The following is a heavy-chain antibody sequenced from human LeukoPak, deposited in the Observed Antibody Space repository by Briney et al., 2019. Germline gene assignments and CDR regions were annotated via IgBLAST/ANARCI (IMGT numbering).Heavy chain of an antibody. Sequence: SQTLSLTCTVSAGSLSSGGHYWAWIRQFPGKGLESIGFIHHSGRSRHNPSLKDRVAISVDTSRKQSALKLSSVTAADTAMYYCARGGNRFGGFYFDYWGQGIQVIVSS. V-gene: IGHV4-31*03. CDR1: AGSLSSGGHY. CDR2: IHHSGRS. J-gene: IGHJ4*02. CDR3: ARGGNRFGGFYFDY. D-gene: IGHD3-10*01.